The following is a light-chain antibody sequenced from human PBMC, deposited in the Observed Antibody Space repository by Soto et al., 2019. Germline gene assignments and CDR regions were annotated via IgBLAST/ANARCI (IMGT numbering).Light chain of an antibody. Sequence: SYELTQPPSVSVSPGQTARITCSGDALPKKYAYWYQQKPGQAPVLVIYKDSERPSGIPQRFSGSSSGTTVTLTINGVQAEDEADYYCQSGDSSGTVVFGGGTKVTVL. J-gene: IGLJ2*01. V-gene: IGLV3-25*03. CDR2: KDS. CDR3: QSGDSSGTVV. CDR1: ALPKKY.